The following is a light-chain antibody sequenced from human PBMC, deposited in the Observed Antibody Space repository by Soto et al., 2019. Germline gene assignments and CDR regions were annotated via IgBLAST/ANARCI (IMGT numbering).Light chain of an antibody. V-gene: IGKV3-11*01. CDR2: DSF. CDR1: QSLNNH. J-gene: IGKJ1*01. Sequence: EIVLTQSPATLSLSPGKRATLSCRASQSLNNHLAWYQQKPGQAPSLLIYDSFNRAIGIPVRFSGSGSGTDFTRTISSLASEDFAVYYCQQRGSWPPTFGQGTNVYI. CDR3: QQRGSWPPT.